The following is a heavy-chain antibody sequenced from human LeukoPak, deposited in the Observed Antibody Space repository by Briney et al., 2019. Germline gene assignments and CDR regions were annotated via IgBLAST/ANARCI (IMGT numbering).Heavy chain of an antibody. D-gene: IGHD6-13*01. CDR3: TSWCSGSSCPGPDAFDI. CDR2: IRSKAYGGTT. J-gene: IGHJ3*02. V-gene: IGHV3-49*04. Sequence: PGGSLRLSCTASGFTFGDYAMSWVRQAPGKGLEWVGFIRSKAYGGTTEYAASVKGRFTISRDDSKSIAYLQMNSLKTEDTAVYYCTSWCSGSSCPGPDAFDIWGQGTMVTVSS. CDR1: GFTFGDYA.